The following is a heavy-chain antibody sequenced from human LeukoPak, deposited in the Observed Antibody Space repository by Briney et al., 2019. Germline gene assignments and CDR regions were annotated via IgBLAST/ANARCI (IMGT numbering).Heavy chain of an antibody. Sequence: GGSLRLSCAVSGFTVSNKYMSWVRQVPGKGLEWVSVIYSGGSTYYADSVKGRFTISRDNSKNTVYLQMSSLRPEDTAIFYCVKEALSSGWFQAAFDIWGQGTVVTVSS. V-gene: IGHV3-66*01. CDR1: GFTVSNKY. J-gene: IGHJ3*02. D-gene: IGHD6-19*01. CDR3: VKEALSSGWFQAAFDI. CDR2: IYSGGST.